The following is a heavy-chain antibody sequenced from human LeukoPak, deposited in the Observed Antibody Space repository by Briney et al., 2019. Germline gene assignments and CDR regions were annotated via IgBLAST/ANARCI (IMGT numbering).Heavy chain of an antibody. V-gene: IGHV1-18*01. CDR2: ISAYNGNT. J-gene: IGHJ4*02. CDR3: ARDRRLGYYGSGSYYNDY. Sequence: ASVKVSCKASGYTFTSYGISWVRRAPGQGLEWMGWISAYNGNTNYAQKLQGRVTMTTDTSTSTAYMELRSLRSDDTAVYYCARDRRLGYYGSGSYYNDYWGQGTLVTVSS. CDR1: GYTFTSYG. D-gene: IGHD3-10*01.